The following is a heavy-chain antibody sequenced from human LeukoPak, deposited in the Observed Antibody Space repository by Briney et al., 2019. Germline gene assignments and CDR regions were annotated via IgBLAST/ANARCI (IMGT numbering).Heavy chain of an antibody. CDR1: GYTFTGYY. Sequence: ASVKVSCKASGYTFTGYYMHWVRQAPGQGPEWMGWINPNSGGTNYAQKFQGRVTMTRDTSISTAYMVLSRLRSDDTAVYYCARGPYSGSYYYFDYWGQGTLVTVSS. J-gene: IGHJ4*02. V-gene: IGHV1-2*02. CDR3: ARGPYSGSYYYFDY. CDR2: INPNSGGT. D-gene: IGHD1-26*01.